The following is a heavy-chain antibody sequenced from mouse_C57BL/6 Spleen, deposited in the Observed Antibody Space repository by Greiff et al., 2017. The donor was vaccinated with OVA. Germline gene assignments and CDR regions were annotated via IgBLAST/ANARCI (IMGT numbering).Heavy chain of an antibody. D-gene: IGHD2-3*01. CDR1: GYAFSSYW. V-gene: IGHV1-80*01. Sequence: QVQLKESGAELVKPGASVKISCKASGYAFSSYWMNWVKQRPGKGLEWIGQLYPGDGDTNYNGKFKGKATLTADKSSSTAYMQLSSLTSEDSAVYFCARRRDDGSMDYWGQGTSVTVSS. CDR2: LYPGDGDT. J-gene: IGHJ4*01. CDR3: ARRRDDGSMDY.